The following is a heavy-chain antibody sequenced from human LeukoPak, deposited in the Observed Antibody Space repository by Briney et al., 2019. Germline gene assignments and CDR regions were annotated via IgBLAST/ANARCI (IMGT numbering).Heavy chain of an antibody. CDR1: GFTFSSHA. CDR3: AKDGDYVWGSYRPPANFDH. CDR2: ISGSGGST. V-gene: IGHV3-23*01. Sequence: PGGSLRLSCAASGFTFSSHAMSWVRQAPGKGLEWVSAISGSGGSTYYADSVKGRFTISRDNSKNTLYLQMNSLRAEDTAVYYCAKDGDYVWGSYRPPANFDHWGQGTLVTVSS. D-gene: IGHD3-16*02. J-gene: IGHJ4*02.